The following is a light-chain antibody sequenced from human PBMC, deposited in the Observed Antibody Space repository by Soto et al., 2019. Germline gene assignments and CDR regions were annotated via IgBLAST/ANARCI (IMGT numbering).Light chain of an antibody. CDR1: SSNVGGYKY. J-gene: IGLJ2*01. CDR2: EVS. Sequence: QSALTWPPPVSGSPGQSIPISCTGTSSNVGGYKYVSWYQQHPGKAPKLMIYEVSNRPSGVSNRFSGSKSGNTASLTISGLQAEDEADYYCSSYATDTTVVFGEGTKLTVL. CDR3: SSYATDTTVV. V-gene: IGLV2-14*01.